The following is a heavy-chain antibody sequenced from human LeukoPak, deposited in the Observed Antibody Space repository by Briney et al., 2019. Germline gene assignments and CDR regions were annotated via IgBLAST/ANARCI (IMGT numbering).Heavy chain of an antibody. V-gene: IGHV4-61*02. CDR1: GGSISSDDYY. CDR2: VYTSGST. CDR3: ARGGYYYYMDV. J-gene: IGHJ6*03. Sequence: SETLSLTCTVSGGSISSDDYYWSWIRQPAGKGLEWIGRVYTSGSTNYNPSLKSRVTMSVDTSKNQFSLKLSSVTAADTAVYYCARGGYYYYMDVWGKGTTVTVSS.